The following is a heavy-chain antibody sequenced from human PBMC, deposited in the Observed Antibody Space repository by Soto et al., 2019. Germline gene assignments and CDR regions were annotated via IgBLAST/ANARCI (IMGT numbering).Heavy chain of an antibody. V-gene: IGHV4-59*01. CDR2: IYYSGST. D-gene: IGHD5-12*01. CDR1: GGSISSYY. CDR3: ARGFGIVATIPDY. J-gene: IGHJ4*02. Sequence: PSETLSLTCTVSGGSISSYYWSWIRQPPGKGLEWIGYIYYSGSTNYNPSLKSRVTISVDTSKNQFSLKLSSVTAADTAVYYCARGFGIVATIPDYWGQGTLVTVSS.